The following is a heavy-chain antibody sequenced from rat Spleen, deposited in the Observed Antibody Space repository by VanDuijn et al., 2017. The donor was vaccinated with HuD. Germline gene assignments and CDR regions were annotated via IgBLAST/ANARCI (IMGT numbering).Heavy chain of an antibody. CDR2: INSEGTT. CDR1: GYSITSNY. CDR3: ARSPYNNHWFTY. J-gene: IGHJ3*01. Sequence: EVQLQESGPGLVKPSQSLSLTCSVTGYSITSNYWGWIRKFPGNKLEWMGYINSEGTTDYNPSLRSRISISRVTSKNQFFLQVNSVTSEDTATYYCARSPYNNHWFTYWGQGTLVTVSS. D-gene: IGHD1-10*01. V-gene: IGHV3-3*01.